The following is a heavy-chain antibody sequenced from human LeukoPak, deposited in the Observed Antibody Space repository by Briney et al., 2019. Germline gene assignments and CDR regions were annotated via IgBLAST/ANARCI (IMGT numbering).Heavy chain of an antibody. D-gene: IGHD3-22*01. CDR1: GFTFDDYA. V-gene: IGHV3-9*01. CDR3: ARDTIVVVIPPSWFDP. Sequence: GRSLRLSCAASGFTFDDYAMHWVRQAPGKGLEWVSGISWNGADTGYADSVKGRFTISRDNAKNSLYLQMNSLRAEDTAVYYCARDTIVVVIPPSWFDPWGQGTLVTVSS. CDR2: ISWNGADT. J-gene: IGHJ5*02.